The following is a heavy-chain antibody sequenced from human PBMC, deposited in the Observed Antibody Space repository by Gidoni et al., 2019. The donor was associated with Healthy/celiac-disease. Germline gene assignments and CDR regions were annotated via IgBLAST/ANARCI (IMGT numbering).Heavy chain of an antibody. CDR2: IYSGGST. CDR3: ARDLYYYDSSGWGWDY. Sequence: EVQLVESGGGLVQPGGSLRLSCAASGFTVSSNYMSWVRQAPGKGLEWVSVIYSGGSTYYADSVKGRFTISRDNSKNTLYLQMNSLRAEDTAVYYCARDLYYYDSSGWGWDYWGQGTLVTVSS. D-gene: IGHD3-22*01. CDR1: GFTVSSNY. V-gene: IGHV3-66*01. J-gene: IGHJ4*02.